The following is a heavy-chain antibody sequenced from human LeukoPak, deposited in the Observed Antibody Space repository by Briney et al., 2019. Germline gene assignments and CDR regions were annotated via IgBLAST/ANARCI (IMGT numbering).Heavy chain of an antibody. CDR2: IYTSGST. CDR3: ARGGVGATRPLDY. D-gene: IGHD1-26*01. CDR1: GGSISSYY. Sequence: SETLSLTCTVSGGSISSYYGSWLRQPAGKGLEWVGRIYTSGSTNYNPSLKSRVTMSVDTSKNQFSLKLSSVTAVDTAVYYCARGGVGATRPLDYWGQGTLVSVSS. J-gene: IGHJ4*02. V-gene: IGHV4-4*07.